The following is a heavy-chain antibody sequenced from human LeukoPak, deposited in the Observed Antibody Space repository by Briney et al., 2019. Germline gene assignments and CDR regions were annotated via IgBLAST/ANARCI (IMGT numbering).Heavy chain of an antibody. Sequence: GASVKVSCKASGYTFTSYDINWVRQATGQGPEWMGWMNPNSGNTGYAQKFQGRVTITRNTSISTAYMELSSLRSEDTAVYYCARGPRRFNWLDPWGQGTLVTVSS. CDR2: MNPNSGNT. CDR3: ARGPRRFNWLDP. V-gene: IGHV1-8*03. J-gene: IGHJ5*02. D-gene: IGHD3-3*01. CDR1: GYTFTSYD.